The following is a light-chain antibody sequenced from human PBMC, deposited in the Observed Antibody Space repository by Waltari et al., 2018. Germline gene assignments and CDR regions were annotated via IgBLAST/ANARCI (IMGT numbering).Light chain of an antibody. Sequence: QCALTQPRSVSGSPGQSVTISCTGRSSDVGGYNYVSWYQQHPGKAPKLMIYDVTKRPSGVPDRFSGSKSGNTASLTISGLQVEDEADYHCCSSAGGYFWVFGGGTKLTVL. J-gene: IGLJ3*02. V-gene: IGLV2-11*01. CDR3: CSSAGGYFWV. CDR1: SSDVGGYNY. CDR2: DVT.